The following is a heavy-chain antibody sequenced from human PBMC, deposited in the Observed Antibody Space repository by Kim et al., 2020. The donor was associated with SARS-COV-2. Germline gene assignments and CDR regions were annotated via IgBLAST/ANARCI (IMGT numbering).Heavy chain of an antibody. Sequence: GGSLRLSCAASGFTFSNSAMHWVRQAPGKGLEWVAVIWYDGSNKNYADSVKGRFTISRDNSKNTLYLQINSLRAEDTAVYYCARDRYEDDDYVHWFDPWGQGTLVTVSS. V-gene: IGHV3-33*01. J-gene: IGHJ5*02. CDR2: IWYDGSNK. D-gene: IGHD4-17*01. CDR3: ARDRYEDDDYVHWFDP. CDR1: GFTFSNSA.